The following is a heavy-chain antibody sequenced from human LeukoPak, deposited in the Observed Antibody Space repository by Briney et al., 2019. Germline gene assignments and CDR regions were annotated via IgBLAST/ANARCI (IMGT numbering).Heavy chain of an antibody. CDR3: AKHTILGLS. V-gene: IGHV4-34*01. D-gene: IGHD5-24*01. CDR1: GGSFSGHY. Sequence: SETLSLTCAVYGGSFSGHYWSWIRQPPGKGLEWIGEINHSGSTNYNPSLKSRVTISVDTSKNQFSLKVSSVTAADTAVYYCAKHTILGLSWGQGTQVTVSS. CDR2: INHSGST. J-gene: IGHJ5*02.